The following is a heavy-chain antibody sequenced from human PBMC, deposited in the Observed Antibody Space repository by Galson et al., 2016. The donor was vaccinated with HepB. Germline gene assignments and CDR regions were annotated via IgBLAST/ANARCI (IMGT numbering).Heavy chain of an antibody. D-gene: IGHD6-6*01. CDR3: AKNLASSRCYDS. V-gene: IGHV3-23*01. CDR1: GFTFSNYA. Sequence: SLRLSCAASGFTFSNYAMTWVRQAPGKGLEWVAAIAPTSITTYYRDSVKGRFTISRDNSRSTVYLQMSSLTVEDTAVYYCAKNLASSRCYDSWGQGTLVTVSS. CDR2: IAPTSITT. J-gene: IGHJ4*02.